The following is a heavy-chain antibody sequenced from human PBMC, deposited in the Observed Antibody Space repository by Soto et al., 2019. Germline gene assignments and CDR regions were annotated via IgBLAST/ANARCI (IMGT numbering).Heavy chain of an antibody. CDR3: ARDQGIGDGYDSPNCDY. J-gene: IGHJ4*02. CDR1: GFTFSSYS. D-gene: IGHD5-12*01. CDR2: ISSSSSTI. V-gene: IGHV3-48*02. Sequence: EVQLVESGGGLVQPGGSLRLSCAASGFTFSSYSMNWVRQAPGKGLEWVSYISSSSSTIYYADSVKGRFTISRDNAKNSLYLQMNSLSDEDTAVYYWARDQGIGDGYDSPNCDYWGQGSLVTVSS.